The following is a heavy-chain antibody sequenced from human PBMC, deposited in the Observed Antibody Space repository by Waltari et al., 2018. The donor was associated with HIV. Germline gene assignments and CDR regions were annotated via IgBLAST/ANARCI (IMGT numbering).Heavy chain of an antibody. V-gene: IGHV3-73*02. J-gene: IGHJ2*01. D-gene: IGHD6-19*01. Sequence: QLVESGGALVPPGGALTISCTASGFSFSDTALHWVRQAPGKGPEGVGLSAPRRKNYVAIYTWSGEGRFNISRHDSDNTTFLHMTKLKFEDTAIYYCSVGSPDYWYFDLWGRGTRVTVSS. CDR1: GFSFSDTA. CDR3: SVGSPDYWYFDL. CDR2: SAPRRKNYVA.